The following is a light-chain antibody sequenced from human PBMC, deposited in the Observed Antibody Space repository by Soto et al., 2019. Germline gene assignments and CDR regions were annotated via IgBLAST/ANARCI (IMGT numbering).Light chain of an antibody. CDR3: QQRSNWPST. J-gene: IGKJ4*01. CDR2: DAS. V-gene: IGKV3-11*01. CDR1: QSVSTY. Sequence: EIVLTQSPVTLSLSPGERATLSCRASQSVSTYLAWYQQKPGRAPRLLIYDASSRATGIPARFNGSGSGTDFTLTISSLEPEDFAVYYCQQRSNWPSTFGGGTKVEIK.